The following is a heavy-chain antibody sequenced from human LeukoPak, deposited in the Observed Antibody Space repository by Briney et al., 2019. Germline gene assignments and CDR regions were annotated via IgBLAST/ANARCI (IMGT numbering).Heavy chain of an antibody. CDR3: ARWRGTWNYYYYYGMDV. V-gene: IGHV4-31*03. J-gene: IGHJ6*02. CDR1: GGSISSGGYY. Sequence: SQALSLTCTVSGGSISSGGYYWSWIRQHPGKGLEWIGYIYYSGSTYYNPSLKSRVTISVDTSKNQFSLKLSSVTAADTAVYYCARWRGTWNYYYYYGMDVWGQGTTVTVSS. CDR2: IYYSGST. D-gene: IGHD3-3*01.